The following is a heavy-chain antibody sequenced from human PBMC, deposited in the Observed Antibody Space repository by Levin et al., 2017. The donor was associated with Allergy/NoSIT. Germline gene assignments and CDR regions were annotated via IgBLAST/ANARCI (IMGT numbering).Heavy chain of an antibody. CDR2: MNGDGSST. D-gene: IGHD3-22*01. J-gene: IGHJ4*02. V-gene: IGHV3-74*01. CDR3: VRDSSASY. Sequence: GGSLRLSGAEAGGTFSRHGRDGGRQDPGKGLVWVSRMNGDGSSTDYADSVKGRFTISRDNAKNTLYLQMNSLRAEDTAVYYCVRDSSASYWGQGTLVTVSS. CDR1: GGTFSRHG.